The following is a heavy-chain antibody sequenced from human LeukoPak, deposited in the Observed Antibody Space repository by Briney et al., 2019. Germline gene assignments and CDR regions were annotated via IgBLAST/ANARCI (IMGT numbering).Heavy chain of an antibody. D-gene: IGHD3-10*01. CDR2: IWYDGSNK. CDR1: GFTFSSYG. J-gene: IGHJ4*02. V-gene: IGHV3-33*08. Sequence: GGSLRLSCAASGFTFSSYGMHWVRQAPGKGLEWVAVIWYDGSNKYYADSVKGRFTISRDNSKNTLYLQMNSLRAEDTAVYYCARDTVTMGFDYWGQGTLVTVSS. CDR3: ARDTVTMGFDY.